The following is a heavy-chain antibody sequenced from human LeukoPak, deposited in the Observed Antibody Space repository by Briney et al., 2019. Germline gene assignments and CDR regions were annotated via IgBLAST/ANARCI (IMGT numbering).Heavy chain of an antibody. J-gene: IGHJ4*02. CDR2: ISSSGGST. V-gene: IGHV3-23*01. Sequence: GGSLRLSCAASGFTFSNYAMSWVRQAPGKGLEWVSAISSSGGSTYYADSVKGRFTISRDNSENTLYLQMNSLKTEDTAVYYCARSYPSSGFDYWGQGTLVTVSS. D-gene: IGHD3-16*02. CDR1: GFTFSNYA. CDR3: ARSYPSSGFDY.